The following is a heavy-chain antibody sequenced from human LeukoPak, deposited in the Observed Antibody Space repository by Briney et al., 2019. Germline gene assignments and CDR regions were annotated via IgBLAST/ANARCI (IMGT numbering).Heavy chain of an antibody. Sequence: SQTLSLTCTVSGGSISSGGYYWSWIRQHPGKGLEWIGYIYYSGSTYYNPSLKSRVTISVDTSKNQFSLKLSSVTAADTAVYYCATSGYYDSSGPGFDYWGQGTLVTVSS. J-gene: IGHJ4*02. CDR1: GGSISSGGYY. V-gene: IGHV4-31*03. D-gene: IGHD3-22*01. CDR3: ATSGYYDSSGPGFDY. CDR2: IYYSGST.